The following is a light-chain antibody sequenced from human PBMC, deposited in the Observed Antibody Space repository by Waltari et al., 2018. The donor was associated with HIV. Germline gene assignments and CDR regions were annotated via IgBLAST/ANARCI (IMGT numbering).Light chain of an antibody. CDR3: QVWDSSSDHVV. Sequence: SFVLTQPPSMSVAPGKTASITCRGSNMGSKPVHWYQQKAGQAPLVVSYDNSDRPSGIPGRFSGSNSGNTATLTITRVGAGDEADYYCQVWDSSSDHVVFGGGTKLTIL. CDR1: NMGSKP. V-gene: IGLV3-21*04. CDR2: DNS. J-gene: IGLJ2*01.